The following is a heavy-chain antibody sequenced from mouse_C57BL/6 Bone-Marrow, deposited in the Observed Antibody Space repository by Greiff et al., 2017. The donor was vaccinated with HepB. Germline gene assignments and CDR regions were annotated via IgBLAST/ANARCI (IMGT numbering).Heavy chain of an antibody. CDR3: ARPYYYGSFSWFAY. V-gene: IGHV5-6*01. CDR2: ISSGGSYT. CDR1: GFTFSSYG. D-gene: IGHD1-1*01. J-gene: IGHJ3*01. Sequence: EVQRVESGGDLVKPGGSLKLSCAASGFTFSSYGMSWVRQTPDKRLEWVATISSGGSYTYYPDSVKGRCTISRDNAKNTLYLQMSSLKSEDTAMYYCARPYYYGSFSWFAYWGQVTLVTVSA.